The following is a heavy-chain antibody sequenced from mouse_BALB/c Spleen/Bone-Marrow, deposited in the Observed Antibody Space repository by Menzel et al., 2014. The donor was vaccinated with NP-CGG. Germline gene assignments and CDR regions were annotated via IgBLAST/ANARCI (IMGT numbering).Heavy chain of an antibody. J-gene: IGHJ4*01. Sequence: ESGGGLVQPGGSLRLSCATSGFTFTDYYMSWVRKPPGKALEWLGFIRNKANGYTTEYSASVKGRFTISRDNSQSILYLQMNTLRAEDSATYYCARGDAMDYWGQGTSVTVSS. V-gene: IGHV7-3*02. D-gene: IGHD2-13*01. CDR2: IRNKANGYTT. CDR3: ARGDAMDY. CDR1: GFTFTDYY.